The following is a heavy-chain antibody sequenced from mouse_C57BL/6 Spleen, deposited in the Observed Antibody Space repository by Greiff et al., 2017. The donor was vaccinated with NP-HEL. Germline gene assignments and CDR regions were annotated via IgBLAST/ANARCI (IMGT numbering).Heavy chain of an antibody. Sequence: DVKLVESGGGLVKPGGSLKLSCAASGFTFSSYAMSWVRQTPEKRLEWVATISDGGSYTYYPDNVKGRFTISRDNAKNNLYLQMSHLKSEDTAMYYCARDGELAYCFDYWGQGTTLTVSA. V-gene: IGHV5-4*01. CDR2: ISDGGSYT. D-gene: IGHD4-1*01. CDR1: GFTFSSYA. CDR3: ARDGELAYCFDY. J-gene: IGHJ2*01.